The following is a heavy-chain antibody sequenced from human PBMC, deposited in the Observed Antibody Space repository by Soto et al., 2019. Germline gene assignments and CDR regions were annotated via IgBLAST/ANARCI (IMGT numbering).Heavy chain of an antibody. Sequence: GGSLRLSCAASGFTFSDYYMSWIRQAPGKGLEWVSYISSSGSTIYYADSVKGRFTISGDNAKNSLYLQMNSLRAEDTVVYYCARTFGYCSCGSCYKVGALDIWGQGILVTVSS. CDR2: ISSSGSTI. V-gene: IGHV3-11*01. CDR1: GFTFSDYY. D-gene: IGHD2-15*01. J-gene: IGHJ3*02. CDR3: ARTFGYCSCGSCYKVGALDI.